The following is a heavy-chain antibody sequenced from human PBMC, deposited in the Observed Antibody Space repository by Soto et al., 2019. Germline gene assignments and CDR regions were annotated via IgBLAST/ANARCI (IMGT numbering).Heavy chain of an antibody. CDR1: GYTFTGYY. CDR3: ARDRGYCSSTSCYGYGMDV. D-gene: IGHD2-2*01. V-gene: IGHV1-2*04. CDR2: INPNSGGT. Sequence: QVQLVQSGAEVKKPGASVKVSCKASGYTFTGYYMHWVRQAPGQGLEWMAWINPNSGGTNYAQKFQGWVTMTRDTSISTAYMELSRLRSDDTAVYYCARDRGYCSSTSCYGYGMDVWGQGTTVTVSS. J-gene: IGHJ6*02.